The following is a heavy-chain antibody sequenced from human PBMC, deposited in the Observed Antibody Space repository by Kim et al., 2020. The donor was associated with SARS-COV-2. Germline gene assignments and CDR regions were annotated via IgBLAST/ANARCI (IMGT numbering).Heavy chain of an antibody. CDR1: GFTFSSYA. Sequence: GGSLRLSCAASGFTFSSYAMHWVRQAPGKGLEWVAVISYDGSNKYYADSVKGRFTISRDNSKNTLYLQMNSLRAEDTAVYYCARDPDYDFWSGSSSYYFDYWGQGTLVTVSS. D-gene: IGHD3-3*01. CDR2: ISYDGSNK. V-gene: IGHV3-30-3*01. CDR3: ARDPDYDFWSGSSSYYFDY. J-gene: IGHJ4*02.